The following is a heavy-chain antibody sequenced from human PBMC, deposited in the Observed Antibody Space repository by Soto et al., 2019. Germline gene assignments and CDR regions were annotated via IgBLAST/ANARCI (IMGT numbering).Heavy chain of an antibody. D-gene: IGHD3-9*01. V-gene: IGHV4-4*07. Sequence: QVQLQESGPGLVKPSETLSLTCTVSGGSITSYYWSWIRQPAGKGLEWIGRIYTSGSTNYNPSLKSRVTMSVDTSKNQFSLKLSSVTAADTAVYYCARDYSYYDILTDTDAFDIWGQGTMVTVSS. CDR1: GGSITSYY. J-gene: IGHJ3*02. CDR2: IYTSGST. CDR3: ARDYSYYDILTDTDAFDI.